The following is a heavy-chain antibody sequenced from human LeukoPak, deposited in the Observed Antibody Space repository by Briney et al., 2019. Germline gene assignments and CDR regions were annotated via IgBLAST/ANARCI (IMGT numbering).Heavy chain of an antibody. CDR1: GFTFSSYA. D-gene: IGHD3-9*01. CDR2: ISGSGGST. CDR3: AKGGLRYIVWLLSTY. J-gene: IGHJ4*01. V-gene: IGHV3-23*01. Sequence: GGSLRLSCAASGFTFSSYAMSWVRQAPGEGLEWVSAISGSGGSTYYADSVKGRFTISRDNSKNTLYLQMNSLRAEDTAVYYCAKGGLRYIVWLLSTYWGHGTLVTVSS.